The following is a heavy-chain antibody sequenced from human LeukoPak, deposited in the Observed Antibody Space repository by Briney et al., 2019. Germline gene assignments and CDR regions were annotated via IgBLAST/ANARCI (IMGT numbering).Heavy chain of an antibody. CDR3: AADLSNPRMGASYLDT. Sequence: SVKVSCKASGFTSTNFAVQWVRQARGQRLEWIGWIIVGSGATKCAQDFQERVTITRDLSTSTLYMELRSLTSEDTAVYYCAADLSNPRMGASYLDTWGQGTLVTVSS. D-gene: IGHD3-16*01. CDR2: IIVGSGAT. J-gene: IGHJ5*02. CDR1: GFTSTNFA. V-gene: IGHV1-58*01.